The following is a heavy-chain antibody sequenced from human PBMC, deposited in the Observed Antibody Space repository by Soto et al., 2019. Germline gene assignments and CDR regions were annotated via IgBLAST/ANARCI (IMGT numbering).Heavy chain of an antibody. D-gene: IGHD3-9*01. CDR3: ARLLTEGATFREDAFDL. V-gene: IGHV1-18*01. Sequence: QIQLMQSGGDVKTPGASLKVSCTTSRYTFTSHGIAWVRQAPGQGREWMGWISTFNGKTDYAQKFQGRVTMTADTVTSTVHMALRILRSDDTGVYYCARLLTEGATFREDAFDLWGPGNKVTVSS. CDR1: RYTFTSHG. CDR2: ISTFNGKT. J-gene: IGHJ3*01.